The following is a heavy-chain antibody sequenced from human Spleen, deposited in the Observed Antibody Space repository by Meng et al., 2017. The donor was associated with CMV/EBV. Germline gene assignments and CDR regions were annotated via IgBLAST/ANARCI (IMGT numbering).Heavy chain of an antibody. V-gene: IGHV3-19*01. J-gene: IGHJ4*02. CDR3: VKGCGGRRCYLDH. Sequence: GESLKISCAASGFSVNSRYMNWVRQAPGKGLQWVSGVSWNGSRTHYADSVKGRFIISRDNSKNTLYLQMNSLRAEDTAVYYCVKGCGGRRCYLDHWGQGTLVTVSS. CDR2: VSWNGSRT. D-gene: IGHD2-21*01. CDR1: GFSVNSRY.